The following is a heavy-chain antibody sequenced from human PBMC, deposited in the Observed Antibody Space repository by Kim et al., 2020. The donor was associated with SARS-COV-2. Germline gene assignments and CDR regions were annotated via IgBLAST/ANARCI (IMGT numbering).Heavy chain of an antibody. V-gene: IGHV3-33*01. D-gene: IGHD3-22*01. Sequence: YGDSVKGRFTISRDNPKNTLYLQMNSLRAEDTAVYYCARENYYDSSGYMPWGQGTLVTVSS. J-gene: IGHJ4*02. CDR3: ARENYYDSSGYMP.